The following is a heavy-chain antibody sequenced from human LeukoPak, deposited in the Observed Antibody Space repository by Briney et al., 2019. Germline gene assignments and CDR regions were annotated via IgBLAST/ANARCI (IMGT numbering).Heavy chain of an antibody. D-gene: IGHD6-13*01. CDR2: IYYSGST. CDR1: GGSISSSSYY. CDR3: ARGSSWYYDFDY. J-gene: IGHJ4*02. Sequence: SETLSLTCTVSGGSISSSSYYWGWIRQPPGKGLEWIGSIYYSGSTYYNPSLKSRVTISVDTSKNQFSLKLSSVTAADTAVYYCARGSSWYYDFDYWGQGTLVTVSS. V-gene: IGHV4-39*01.